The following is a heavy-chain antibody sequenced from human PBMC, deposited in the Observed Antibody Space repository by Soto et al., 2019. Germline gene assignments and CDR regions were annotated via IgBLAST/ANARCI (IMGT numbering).Heavy chain of an antibody. V-gene: IGHV1-69*01. CDR1: GGTFSSYS. CDR3: ARDGGRHAGGIDY. J-gene: IGHJ4*02. CDR2: IIPIFGTA. Sequence: QVQLVQSGAEVKKPGSSGKVSCKASGGTFSSYSINWVRQAPGQGLEWMGVIIPIFGTANYAQKFQGRVTITADESTSTAYMELSSLRSEDTAVYYCARDGGRHAGGIDYWGQGTLVTVSS. D-gene: IGHD1-26*01.